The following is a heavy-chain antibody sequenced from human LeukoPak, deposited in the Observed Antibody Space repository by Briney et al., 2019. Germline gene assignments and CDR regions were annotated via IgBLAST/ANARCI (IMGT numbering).Heavy chain of an antibody. J-gene: IGHJ4*02. Sequence: SGGSLRLSCAASGFTFSTYGIHWVRQAPGKGLEWVAVISYDGSNKYYADSVKGQFTISRDNSKNTLYLQMNSLRAEDTAIYHCAKDRGSFTYYFDYWGQGTLVTVSS. CDR2: ISYDGSNK. CDR3: AKDRGSFTYYFDY. D-gene: IGHD1-26*01. V-gene: IGHV3-30*18. CDR1: GFTFSTYG.